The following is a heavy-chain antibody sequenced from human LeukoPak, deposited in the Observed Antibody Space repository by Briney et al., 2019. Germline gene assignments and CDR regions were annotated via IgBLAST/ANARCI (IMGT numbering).Heavy chain of an antibody. Sequence: ASVKVSCKTSGYTFTGYYIHWVRQAPGQGLERMGWVIPNNGGTNYAQNFQGRIAMTRDTSIGTAHMELSRLTSDDTAIYYCAKEAKDYYDADGYYLDYWGQGTLVTVSS. CDR3: AKEAKDYYDADGYYLDY. J-gene: IGHJ4*02. CDR1: GYTFTGYY. V-gene: IGHV1-2*02. D-gene: IGHD3-22*01. CDR2: VIPNNGGT.